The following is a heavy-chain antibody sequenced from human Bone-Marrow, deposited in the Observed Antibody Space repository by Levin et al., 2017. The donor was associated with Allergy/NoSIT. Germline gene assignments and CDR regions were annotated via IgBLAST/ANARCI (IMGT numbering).Heavy chain of an antibody. CDR2: IIPIFGTA. CDR1: GGTFSSYA. D-gene: IGHD6-6*01. V-gene: IGHV1-69*01. CDR3: AREVLGYSSSSEGPYGMDV. J-gene: IGHJ6*02. Sequence: KISCKASGGTFSSYAISWVRQAPGQGLEWMGGIIPIFGTANYAQKFQGRVTITADESTSTAYMELSSLRSEDTAVYYCAREVLGYSSSSEGPYGMDVWGQGTTVTVSS.